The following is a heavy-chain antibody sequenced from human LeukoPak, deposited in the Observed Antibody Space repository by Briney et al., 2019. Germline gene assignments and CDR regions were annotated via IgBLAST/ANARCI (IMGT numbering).Heavy chain of an antibody. V-gene: IGHV1-8*01. CDR1: GYTFTSYD. D-gene: IGHD6-13*01. J-gene: IGHJ5*02. CDR2: MNPNSGNT. Sequence: GASVKVSCKASGYTFTSYDINWVRQATGQGLEWMGWMNPNSGNTGYAQKFQGRVTMTRNTSISTAYVELSSLRSEDTAVYYCARGLWIAAAALGWFDPWGQGTLVTVSS. CDR3: ARGLWIAAAALGWFDP.